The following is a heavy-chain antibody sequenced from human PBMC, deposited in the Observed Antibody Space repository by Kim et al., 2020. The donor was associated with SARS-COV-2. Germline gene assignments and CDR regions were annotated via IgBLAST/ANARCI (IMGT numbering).Heavy chain of an antibody. CDR1: GFTFSTYG. D-gene: IGHD5-12*01. Sequence: GGSLRLSCAASGFTFSTYGMTWVRQAPGKGLEWVSVISGNSVSTYYADSVKGRFTISKDNSKNMLYLQMNSLRAEDTATYYCAKDVRSGSGYEIDWHFDLWGRGTLVTVSS. CDR3: AKDVRSGSGYEIDWHFDL. V-gene: IGHV3-23*01. J-gene: IGHJ2*01. CDR2: ISGNSVST.